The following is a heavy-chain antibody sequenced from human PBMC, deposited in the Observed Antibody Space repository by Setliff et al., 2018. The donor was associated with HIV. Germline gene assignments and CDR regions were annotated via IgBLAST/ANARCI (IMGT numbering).Heavy chain of an antibody. CDR2: IYHSGST. D-gene: IGHD2-8*02. CDR1: GYSINSGYY. Sequence: SETLSLTCTVSGYSINSGYYWGWIRQSPGKGLEWIGCIYHSGSTYYNPSLENRVTISLDTSKTQFSLRLSSVTATDSAIYYCARIDIYSTGLYACDIWGQGAVVTVSS. CDR3: ARIDIYSTGLYACDI. V-gene: IGHV4-38-2*02. J-gene: IGHJ3*02.